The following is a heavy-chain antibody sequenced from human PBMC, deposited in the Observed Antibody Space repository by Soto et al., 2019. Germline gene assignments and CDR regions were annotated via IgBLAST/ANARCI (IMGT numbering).Heavy chain of an antibody. CDR1: GFTFSSYS. Sequence: GGSLSLSCAASGFTFSSYSMNWVRQAPGKGLEWVSSISSSSSYIYYADSVKGRFTISRDNAKNSLYLQMNSLRAEDTAVYYCAREGKSSSAEYYFDYWGQGTLVTVSS. V-gene: IGHV3-21*01. CDR2: ISSSSSYI. CDR3: AREGKSSSAEYYFDY. J-gene: IGHJ4*02. D-gene: IGHD6-6*01.